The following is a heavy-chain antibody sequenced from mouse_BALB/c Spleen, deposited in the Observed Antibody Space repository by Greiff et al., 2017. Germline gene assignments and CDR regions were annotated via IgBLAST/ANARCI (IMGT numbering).Heavy chain of an antibody. J-gene: IGHJ2*01. CDR1: GYAFSSYW. CDR2: IYPGDGDT. D-gene: IGHD1-1*01. V-gene: IGHV1-80*01. Sequence: QVQLKQSGAELVRPGSSVKISCKASGYAFSSYWMNWVKQRPGQGLEWIGQIYPGDGDTNYNGKFKGKATLTADKSSSTAYMQLSSLTSEDSAVYFCARDYYGSSYGVFDYWGQGTTLTVSS. CDR3: ARDYYGSSYGVFDY.